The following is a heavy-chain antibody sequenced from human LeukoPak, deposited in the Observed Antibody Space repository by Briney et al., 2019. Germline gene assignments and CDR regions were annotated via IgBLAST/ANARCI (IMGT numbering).Heavy chain of an antibody. V-gene: IGHV1-2*02. CDR1: GYTFTCYY. D-gene: IGHD2-15*01. CDR2: INPNSGGT. J-gene: IGHJ4*02. Sequence: ASVKVSCKASGYTFTCYYMHWVRQAPGQGLEWMGWINPNSGGTNYAQKFQGRVTMTRDTSISTAYMELSRLRSDDTAVYYCARGGHDIRYCSGGSCYYFDYWGQGTLVTVSS. CDR3: ARGGHDIRYCSGGSCYYFDY.